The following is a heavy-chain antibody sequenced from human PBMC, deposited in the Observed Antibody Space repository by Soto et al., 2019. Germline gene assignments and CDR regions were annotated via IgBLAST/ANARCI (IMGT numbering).Heavy chain of an antibody. V-gene: IGHV3-30*18. CDR2: ILKDGSQE. Sequence: PGXSLRLSCAASGFTLSSCGMHWFRQAPGKGLEWVAAILKDGSQEFYADSVRGRLTISRDNSKNTLYLQMNSLRAEDTAVYYCAKRQQLVRYQYGLDVWGQGTTVTVSS. CDR1: GFTLSSCG. J-gene: IGHJ6*02. D-gene: IGHD6-13*01. CDR3: AKRQQLVRYQYGLDV.